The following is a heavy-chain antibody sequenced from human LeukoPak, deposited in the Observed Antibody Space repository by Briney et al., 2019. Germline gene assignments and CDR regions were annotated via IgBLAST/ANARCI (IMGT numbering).Heavy chain of an antibody. CDR3: AHLQWDRGYSWTYYFDY. CDR2: IYWDDDK. V-gene: IGHV2-5*02. D-gene: IGHD5-18*01. Sequence: SGPTLVKPTQTLTLTCTFSGFSLSTSGVGVGWIRQPPGKALEWLALIYWDDDKRYSPSLKSRLTITKDTSKNQVVLTMTNMDPVDTATYYCAHLQWDRGYSWTYYFDYWGQGTLVTVSS. CDR1: GFSLSTSGVG. J-gene: IGHJ4*02.